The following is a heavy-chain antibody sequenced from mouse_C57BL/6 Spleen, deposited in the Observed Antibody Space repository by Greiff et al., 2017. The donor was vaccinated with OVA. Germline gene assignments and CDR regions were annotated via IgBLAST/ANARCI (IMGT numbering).Heavy chain of an antibody. J-gene: IGHJ3*01. D-gene: IGHD1-2*01. V-gene: IGHV3-6*01. Sequence: EVQLQESGPGLVKPSQSLSLTCSVTGYSITSGYYWNWIRQFPGNKLEWMGYISYDGSNNYNPSLKNRISITRDTSKNQFFLKLNSVTTEDTATYYCARDGATAPFAYWGQGTLVTVSA. CDR3: ARDGATAPFAY. CDR1: GYSITSGYY. CDR2: ISYDGSN.